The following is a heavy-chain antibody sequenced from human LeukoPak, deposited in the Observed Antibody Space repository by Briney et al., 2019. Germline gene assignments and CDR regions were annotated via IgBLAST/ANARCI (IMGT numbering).Heavy chain of an antibody. CDR1: GFTFSSYA. J-gene: IGHJ4*02. D-gene: IGHD3-22*01. V-gene: IGHV3-30*04. CDR3: ARRGYYDSSGYDY. Sequence: GGSLRLSCAASGFTFSSYAMHWVSQAPGKWLEWVAVISYDGSNKYYADSVKGRFTISRDNSKNTLYLQMNSLRAEDTAVYYCARRGYYDSSGYDYWGQGTLVTVSS. CDR2: ISYDGSNK.